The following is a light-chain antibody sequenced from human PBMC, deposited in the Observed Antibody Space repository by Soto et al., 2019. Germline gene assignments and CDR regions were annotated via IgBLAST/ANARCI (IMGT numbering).Light chain of an antibody. CDR2: DVS. J-gene: IGLJ2*01. CDR3: SSYASSSALVV. CDR1: SSDVGIYNY. Sequence: QSALTQPASASGSPGQSITISCTGASSDVGIYNYVSWYQQQPGRAPKLMIFDVSTRPSGISNRFSGSKSGDTASLTISGLQAEDEADYYCSSYASSSALVVFGGGTKVTVL. V-gene: IGLV2-14*03.